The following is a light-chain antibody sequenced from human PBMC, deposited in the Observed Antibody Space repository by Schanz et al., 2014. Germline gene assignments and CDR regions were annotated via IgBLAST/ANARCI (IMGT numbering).Light chain of an antibody. CDR1: SSDVGSYNR. J-gene: IGLJ2*01. CDR2: EVS. Sequence: QSALTQPPSVSGSPGQSVTISCTGTSSDVGSYNRVSWYQQPPGTAPKLMIYEVSNRPSGVPDRFSGSKSGTSASLAISGLQSEDEADYYCAAWDDSLNGYVVFGGGTKLTVL. V-gene: IGLV2-18*01. CDR3: AAWDDSLNGYVV.